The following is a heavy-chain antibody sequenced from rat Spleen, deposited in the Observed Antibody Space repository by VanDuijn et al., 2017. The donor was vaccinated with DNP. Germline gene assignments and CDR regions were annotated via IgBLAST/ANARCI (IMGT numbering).Heavy chain of an antibody. CDR3: ASWSPIAPISTSNY. J-gene: IGHJ2*01. CDR2: INTDGGST. D-gene: IGHD1-2*01. Sequence: EVQLVETGGGLVQPGRSLKLSCVASGFTFSTYWMFWVRQAPGKGLAWVASINTDGGSTYYPDSVKGRFTISRDNAENTVYLRMNSLRSEDTATYYCASWSPIAPISTSNYWGQGVMVTVSS. V-gene: IGHV5-58*01. CDR1: GFTFSTYW.